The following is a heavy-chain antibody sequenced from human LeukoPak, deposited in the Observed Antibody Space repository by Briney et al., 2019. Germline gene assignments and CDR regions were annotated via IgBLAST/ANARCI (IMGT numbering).Heavy chain of an antibody. J-gene: IGHJ4*02. D-gene: IGHD5-18*01. CDR1: GFTFSSYA. Sequence: GGSLRLSCAASGFTFSSYAMHWVRQAPGKGLEYVSAISSNGGSYANSVKGRFTISRDNSKNTLYLQMGSLRAEDMAVYHCARVGLGGYNKGGLDYWGQGTLVTVSS. CDR3: ARVGLGGYNKGGLDY. CDR2: ISSNGGS. V-gene: IGHV3-64*01.